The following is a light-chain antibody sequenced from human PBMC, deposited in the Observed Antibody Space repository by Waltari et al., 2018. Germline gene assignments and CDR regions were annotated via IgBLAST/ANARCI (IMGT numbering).Light chain of an antibody. Sequence: QSVVTQPPSVSGAPGQKVTISCTGSTSNIGAGYSVHWYQHLPGTAPKLLIYDNAHRPSGVPARFSGSKSGSSASLAITGLQAEDEADYYCQSYDISLSASVFGGGTKLTVL. V-gene: IGLV1-40*01. CDR3: QSYDISLSASV. CDR2: DNA. J-gene: IGLJ2*01. CDR1: TSNIGAGYS.